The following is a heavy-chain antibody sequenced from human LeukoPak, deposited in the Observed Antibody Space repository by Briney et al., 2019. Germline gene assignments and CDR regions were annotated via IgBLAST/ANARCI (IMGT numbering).Heavy chain of an antibody. CDR2: IYSGGST. Sequence: GGSLRLSCAASGFTVNSNYMSWVRQAPGRGLEWVSVIYSGGSTYYADSEKGRFTISRDNSKNTLYLQMNSLRAEDTAVYYCARGTDPYTPFDYWGQGTLVTVSS. V-gene: IGHV3-66*02. CDR3: ARGTDPYTPFDY. J-gene: IGHJ4*02. D-gene: IGHD1-1*01. CDR1: GFTVNSNY.